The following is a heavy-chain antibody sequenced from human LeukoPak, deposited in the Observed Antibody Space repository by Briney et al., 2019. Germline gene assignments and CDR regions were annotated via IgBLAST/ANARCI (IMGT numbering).Heavy chain of an antibody. CDR1: GGSISNYY. V-gene: IGHV4-59*08. J-gene: IGHJ6*03. D-gene: IGHD1-1*01. Sequence: SETLSLSCTVSGGSISNYYWNWIRQPPGKGLEWIGYIYYSGSTNYNPSLKGRVTISVDVSKNQFSLSLSSVTAADTAVYYCARVGYNWGSVGYYYYMDVWGKGTTVTVSS. CDR2: IYYSGST. CDR3: ARVGYNWGSVGYYYYMDV.